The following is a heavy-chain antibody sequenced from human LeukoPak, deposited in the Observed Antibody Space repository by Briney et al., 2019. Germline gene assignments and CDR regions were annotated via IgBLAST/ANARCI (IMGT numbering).Heavy chain of an antibody. CDR3: ARTDYYGSGPDWFDP. CDR1: GYTFTRYG. D-gene: IGHD3-10*01. J-gene: IGHJ5*02. V-gene: IGHV1-18*04. CDR2: ISAYNGNT. Sequence: GASVKVSCKASGYTFTRYGISGVRQAPGQGLEWMGWISAYNGNTNYAQKLQGRVTMTTDTSTSTAYMELRSLRSDDTAVYYCARTDYYGSGPDWFDPWGQGTLVTVSS.